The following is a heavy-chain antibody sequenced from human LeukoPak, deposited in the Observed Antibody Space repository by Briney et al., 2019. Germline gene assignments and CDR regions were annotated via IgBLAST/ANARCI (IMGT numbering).Heavy chain of an antibody. J-gene: IGHJ4*02. CDR3: ARGYYYDSSGPNIPFDY. CDR2: INSDGSST. Sequence: GGSLRLSCAASGFTFSSYWMHWVRQAPGEGLVWVSRINSDGSSTSYADSVKGRFTISRDNAKNTLYLQMNSLRAEDTAVYYCARGYYYDSSGPNIPFDYWGQGTLVTVSS. CDR1: GFTFSSYW. V-gene: IGHV3-74*01. D-gene: IGHD3-22*01.